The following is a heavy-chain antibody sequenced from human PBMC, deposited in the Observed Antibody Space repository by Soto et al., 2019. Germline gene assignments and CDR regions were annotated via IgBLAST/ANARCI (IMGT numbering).Heavy chain of an antibody. J-gene: IGHJ6*02. CDR1: GVSFRICA. CDR2: IIPVFGTA. D-gene: IGHD3-10*01. V-gene: IGHV1-69*13. Sequence: SVKVSSEASGVSFRICAISWVRQAPGQGLEWMGGIIPVFGTANYAQKFQGAVTITADESTSTAYMEVNSLTSEDTAVYYCARSLYGSGSYYYYGMDVWGQGTTVTVSS. CDR3: ARSLYGSGSYYYYGMDV.